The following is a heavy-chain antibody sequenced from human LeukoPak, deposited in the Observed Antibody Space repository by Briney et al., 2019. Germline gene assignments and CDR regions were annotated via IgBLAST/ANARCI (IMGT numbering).Heavy chain of an antibody. Sequence: PSETLSLTCTVSGDSISYYYWSWIRQPPGKGLEWIGKIYYSGNNNYNPSLKSRVTISVDTSKNQFSLKLSSVTAADTAVYYCARVRGYSYDSSDFDYWGQGTLVTVSS. V-gene: IGHV4-59*01. D-gene: IGHD5-18*01. CDR3: ARVRGYSYDSSDFDY. J-gene: IGHJ4*02. CDR1: GDSISYYY. CDR2: IYYSGNN.